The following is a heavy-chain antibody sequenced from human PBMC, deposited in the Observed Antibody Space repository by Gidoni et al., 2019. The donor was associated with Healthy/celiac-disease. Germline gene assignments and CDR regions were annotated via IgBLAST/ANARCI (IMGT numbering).Heavy chain of an antibody. V-gene: IGHV3-33*01. Sequence: QVQLVESGGGVVQPGRSLRLSGAASGFTFRSYGMHWVRQAPGKGLEWVAVIWYDGSNKYYADSVKGRFTISRDNSKNTLYLQMNSLRAEDTAVYYCAREMATTLGRAFDIWGQGTMVTVSS. D-gene: IGHD5-12*01. CDR1: GFTFRSYG. J-gene: IGHJ3*02. CDR2: IWYDGSNK. CDR3: AREMATTLGRAFDI.